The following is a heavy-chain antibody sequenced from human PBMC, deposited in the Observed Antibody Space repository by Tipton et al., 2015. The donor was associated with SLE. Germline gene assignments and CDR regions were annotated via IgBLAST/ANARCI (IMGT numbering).Heavy chain of an antibody. CDR1: GFSISSGFY. CDR3: ASSYSSAYFSYFFDY. D-gene: IGHD3-22*01. Sequence: TLSLTCAVSGFSISSGFYWGWFRQPPGKGLEWIGSIYSSGSTNYNPSLKSRVTMSVDTSQNQFSLKLSSVTAADTALYYCASSYSSAYFSYFFDYWGQGTLVTVSS. J-gene: IGHJ4*02. CDR2: IYSSGST. V-gene: IGHV4-38-2*01.